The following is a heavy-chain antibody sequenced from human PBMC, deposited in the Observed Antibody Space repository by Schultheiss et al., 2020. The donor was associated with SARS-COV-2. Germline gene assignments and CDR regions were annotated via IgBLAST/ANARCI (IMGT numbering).Heavy chain of an antibody. D-gene: IGHD3-3*01. CDR2: IKSKTDGGTT. Sequence: GGSLRLSCAASGFTFNNYAMSWVRQAPGKGLEWVGRIKSKTDGGTTDYAAPVKGRFTISRDDSKNTLYLQMNSLKTEDTAVYYCTTAGSYYDFWSGPPYYCDYMDVWGKGATVTVSS. V-gene: IGHV3-15*01. CDR3: TTAGSYYDFWSGPPYYCDYMDV. CDR1: GFTFNNYA. J-gene: IGHJ6*03.